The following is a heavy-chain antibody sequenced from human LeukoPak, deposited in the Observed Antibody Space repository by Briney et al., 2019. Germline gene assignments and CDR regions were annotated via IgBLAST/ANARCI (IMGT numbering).Heavy chain of an antibody. CDR1: GFTFSSYG. CDR3: AKSVDYYGSGSLDY. D-gene: IGHD3-10*01. V-gene: IGHV3-30*18. Sequence: GGSLRLSCAASGFTFSSYGMHWVRQAPGKGLEWVAVISYDGSNKYCADSVKGRFTISRDNSKNTLYLQMNSLRAEDTAVYYCAKSVDYYGSGSLDYWGQGTPVTVSS. J-gene: IGHJ4*02. CDR2: ISYDGSNK.